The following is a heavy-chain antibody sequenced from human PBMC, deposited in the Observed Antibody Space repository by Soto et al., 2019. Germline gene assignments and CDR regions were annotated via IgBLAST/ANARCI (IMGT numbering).Heavy chain of an antibody. Sequence: EVQLVESGGDLVQPGGSLRLSCAASGFTFSGHWMHWVRQVPGKGLEWVSRINIDGGSSAYADDVKGRFTISRDKAKNTLYLQMKGLRAEDTAVYYCAREAGYCSRTSCYRRAFDTWGQGTTVTVSS. D-gene: IGHD2-2*01. CDR2: INIDGGSS. J-gene: IGHJ3*02. CDR3: AREAGYCSRTSCYRRAFDT. V-gene: IGHV3-74*03. CDR1: GFTFSGHW.